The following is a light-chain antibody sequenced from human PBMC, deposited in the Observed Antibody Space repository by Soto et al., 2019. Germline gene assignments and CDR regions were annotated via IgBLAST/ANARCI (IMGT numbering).Light chain of an antibody. V-gene: IGKV1-39*01. CDR1: QSISRF. CDR2: GTS. J-gene: IGKJ1*01. Sequence: DIQMTQSPSSLSASIGDRVTITCRASQSISRFLNWYQQKPEKAPKLLIYGTSTLESGVPSRFSGSGSETDFSLTISSLQPEDFATYYCQQSYTFPWTFGQGTKVEIK. CDR3: QQSYTFPWT.